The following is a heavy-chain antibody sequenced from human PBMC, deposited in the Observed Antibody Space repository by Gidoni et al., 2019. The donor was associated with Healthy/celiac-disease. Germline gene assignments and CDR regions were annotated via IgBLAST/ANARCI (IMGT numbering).Heavy chain of an antibody. CDR2: IYYSGST. J-gene: IGHJ4*02. Sequence: QLQLQESGPGLVKPSETLSLTCTVSGGSISSSSYYWGWIRQPPGKGLEWIGSIYYSGSTYYNPSLKSRVTISVDTSKNQFSLKLSSVTAADTAVYYCARSSYSSSSWGWKYFDYWGQGTLVTVSS. CDR1: GGSISSSSYY. CDR3: ARSSYSSSSWGWKYFDY. V-gene: IGHV4-39*07. D-gene: IGHD6-6*01.